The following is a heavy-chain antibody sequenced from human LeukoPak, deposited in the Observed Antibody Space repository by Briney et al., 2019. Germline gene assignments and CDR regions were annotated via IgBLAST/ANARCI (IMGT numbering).Heavy chain of an antibody. CDR1: ALRFSSFA. Sequence: GGSLRLSCAASALRFSSFAMTWVRQVPGKGLEWVSGIHGSGETTYYADSVKGRFTISRDNAKNSLYLQMNSLRAEDTAVYYCARSRYCGGDCYSFDYWGQGTLVTVSS. J-gene: IGHJ4*02. D-gene: IGHD2-21*02. CDR2: IHGSGETT. CDR3: ARSRYCGGDCYSFDY. V-gene: IGHV3-21*01.